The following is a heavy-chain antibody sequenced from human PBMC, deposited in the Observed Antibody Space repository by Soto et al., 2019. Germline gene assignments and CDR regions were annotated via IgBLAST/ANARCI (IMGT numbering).Heavy chain of an antibody. J-gene: IGHJ6*02. Sequence: GASVKVSCKASGGTFSSYAISWVRQAPGQGLEWMGGIIPIFGTANYARKFQGRVTITADESTSTAYMELSSLRSEDTAVYYCAREGDPPYYYYGMDVWGQGTTVTVSS. V-gene: IGHV1-69*13. CDR2: IIPIFGTA. CDR1: GGTFSSYA. CDR3: AREGDPPYYYYGMDV. D-gene: IGHD3-10*01.